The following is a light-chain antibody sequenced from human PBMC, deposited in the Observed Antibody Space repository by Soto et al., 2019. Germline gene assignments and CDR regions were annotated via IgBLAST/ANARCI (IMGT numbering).Light chain of an antibody. CDR2: KAS. CDR1: QSVSTL. CDR3: QQYNRYSPWA. V-gene: IGKV1-5*03. Sequence: DVQMTQSPSTLSASVGDRVTITCRASQSVSTLLAWYQQKPGKAPKLLIYKASSLESGVPSRFSGSGSGTEFTLTISSLQPEDFATYYCQQYNRYSPWAFXQGTKVDIK. J-gene: IGKJ1*01.